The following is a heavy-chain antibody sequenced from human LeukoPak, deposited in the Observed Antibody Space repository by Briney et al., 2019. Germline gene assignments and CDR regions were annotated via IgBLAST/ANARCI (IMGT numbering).Heavy chain of an antibody. CDR2: IYYSGNT. J-gene: IGHJ4*02. CDR3: ARSGRGTFTSYWTYFDF. Sequence: PSETLSLTCTVSGGSISSYYWNWIRQPPGKGLEWIGYIYYSGNTNYNPSLESRVTISIDTSKGQISLRLSSVTAADTAVYYCARSGRGTFTSYWTYFDFWGQGTLVTVSS. V-gene: IGHV4-59*01. D-gene: IGHD2/OR15-2a*01. CDR1: GGSISSYY.